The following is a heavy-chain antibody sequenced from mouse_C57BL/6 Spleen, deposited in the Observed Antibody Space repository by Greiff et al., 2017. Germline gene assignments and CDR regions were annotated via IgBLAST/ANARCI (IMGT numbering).Heavy chain of an antibody. J-gene: IGHJ4*01. V-gene: IGHV5-17*01. CDR1: GFTFSDYG. D-gene: IGHD1-1*01. CDR3: ARWSITTVVADYAMDY. CDR2: ISSGSSTI. Sequence: EVKLVESGGGLVKPGGSLKLSCAASGFTFSDYGMHWVRQAPEKGLEWVAYISSGSSTIYYADTVKGRFTISRDNAKHTLFLQMTSLRSEDTAMYYCARWSITTVVADYAMDYWGQGTSVTVSS.